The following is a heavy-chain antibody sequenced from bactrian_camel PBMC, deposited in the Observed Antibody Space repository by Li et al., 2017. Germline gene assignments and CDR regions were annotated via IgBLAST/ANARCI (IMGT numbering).Heavy chain of an antibody. CDR1: LFSYPY. J-gene: IGHJ4*01. CDR3: TAAHGEGIGDTAREYNY. D-gene: IGHD3*01. Sequence: VQLVESGGGLVQPGGSLRLSCASSLFSYPYMTWVRQDPGKGLEWLSTVVSSGTDSYYADSLKGRFTISRDNAKNTLSLHMSSLKPEDTAMYFCTAAHGEGIGDTAREYNYWGQGTQVTVS. CDR2: VVSSGTDS. V-gene: IGHV3S31*01.